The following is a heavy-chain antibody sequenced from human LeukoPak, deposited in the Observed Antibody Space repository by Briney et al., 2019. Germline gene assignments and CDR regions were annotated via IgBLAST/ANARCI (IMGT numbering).Heavy chain of an antibody. CDR2: ISSSSSYI. V-gene: IGHV3-21*01. Sequence: GGSLRLSCAASGFTFSSYSMNWVRQAPGKGLEWVSSISSSSSYIYYADSVKGRFTISRDNAKNSLYLQMNSLRAEDTVVYYCARDRSYGSYSDYWGQGTLVTVSS. J-gene: IGHJ4*02. CDR3: ARDRSYGSYSDY. D-gene: IGHD1-26*01. CDR1: GFTFSSYS.